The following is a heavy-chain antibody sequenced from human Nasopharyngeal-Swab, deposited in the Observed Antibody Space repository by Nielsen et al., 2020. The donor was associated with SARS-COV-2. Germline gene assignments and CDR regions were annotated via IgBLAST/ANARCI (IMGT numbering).Heavy chain of an antibody. Sequence: GESLKISCAASGFTFSSYAMSWVRQAPGKGLEFVSAIDNNGGATYYADSVKSRFTISRDNSKSTLYLQLSSLRGDDTAVYYCVKDWRYEYPSYMDIWGKGTTIIVSS. D-gene: IGHD3-3*01. J-gene: IGHJ6*03. CDR3: VKDWRYEYPSYMDI. V-gene: IGHV3-64D*06. CDR1: GFTFSSYA. CDR2: IDNNGGAT.